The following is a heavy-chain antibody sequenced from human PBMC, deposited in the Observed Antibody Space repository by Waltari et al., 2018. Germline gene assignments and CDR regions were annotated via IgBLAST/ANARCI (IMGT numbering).Heavy chain of an antibody. Sequence: QVQLQESGPGLVKPSETLSLTCTVSGGSISRYYWSWIRQPPGKGLEWIGYIYYSGRTNYNPSPKSRVTISVDTSKNQFSLKLSSVTAADTAVYYCARGEMATIFSAFDIWGQGTMVTVSS. CDR2: IYYSGRT. CDR3: ARGEMATIFSAFDI. CDR1: GGSISRYY. J-gene: IGHJ3*02. D-gene: IGHD5-12*01. V-gene: IGHV4-59*01.